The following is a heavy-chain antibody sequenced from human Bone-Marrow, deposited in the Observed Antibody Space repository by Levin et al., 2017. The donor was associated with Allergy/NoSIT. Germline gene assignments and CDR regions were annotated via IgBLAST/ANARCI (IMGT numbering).Heavy chain of an antibody. V-gene: IGHV4-59*01. Sequence: ASETLSLTCTVSGGSITNFYWSWIRQPPGKGLEWIGFIYYSGRTIYNPALKSRLTTSVDTSKNQFSLKLSSVTAADTAVYYCARDAGDLVGYFDVWGRGTPVTVSS. CDR2: IYYSGRT. CDR1: GGSITNFY. D-gene: IGHD2-2*01. J-gene: IGHJ2*01. CDR3: ARDAGDLVGYFDV.